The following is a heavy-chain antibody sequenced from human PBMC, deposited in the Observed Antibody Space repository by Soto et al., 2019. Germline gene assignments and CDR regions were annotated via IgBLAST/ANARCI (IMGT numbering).Heavy chain of an antibody. D-gene: IGHD3-3*01. Sequence: GASVKVSCKASGYTFTSYGISWVRQAPGQGLGWMGWISAYNGNTNYAQKLQGRVTMTTDTSTSTAYMELRSLRSDDTAVYYCGRSIFWSGYWTEYYGMDVWGQGTTVTVSS. CDR1: GYTFTSYG. CDR2: ISAYNGNT. J-gene: IGHJ6*02. CDR3: GRSIFWSGYWTEYYGMDV. V-gene: IGHV1-18*01.